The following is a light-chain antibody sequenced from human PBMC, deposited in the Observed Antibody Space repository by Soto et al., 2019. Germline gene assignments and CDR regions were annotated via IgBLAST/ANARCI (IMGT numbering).Light chain of an antibody. CDR3: QQYGTSPPIT. CDR1: QSVLYSSNNKNY. CDR2: DAS. V-gene: IGKV4-1*01. J-gene: IGKJ5*01. Sequence: DIVMTQSPDSLAVSLGERATIKCKSSQSVLYSSNNKNYLAWYQQKPGQAPRLLIYDASNRATGIPARFSGSGSGTDFTLTISSLEPEDFAVYDCQQYGTSPPITFGQGTRLEIK.